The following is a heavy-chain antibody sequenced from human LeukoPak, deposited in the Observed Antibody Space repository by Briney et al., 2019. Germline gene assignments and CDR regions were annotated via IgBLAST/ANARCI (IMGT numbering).Heavy chain of an antibody. V-gene: IGHV3-7*01. D-gene: IGHD1-1*01. Sequence: GGSLRLSCAASGFTFSTFWMSWVRQAPGKGLEWVANINQGGSEKYYVDSMKGRFTVSGDNAKNSLYLQMDSLRAEDTAVYYCARGGTFVSDYWGQGTLVTVSS. CDR1: GFTFSTFW. CDR2: INQGGSEK. CDR3: ARGGTFVSDY. J-gene: IGHJ4*02.